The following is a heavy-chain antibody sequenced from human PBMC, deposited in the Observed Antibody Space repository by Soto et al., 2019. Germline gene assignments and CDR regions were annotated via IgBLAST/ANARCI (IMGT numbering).Heavy chain of an antibody. CDR2: IYTSGST. CDR1: GGSISSYY. J-gene: IGHJ6*02. D-gene: IGHD3-3*01. V-gene: IGHV4-4*07. CDR3: AREGVDFWSGYYYGMDV. Sequence: NPSETLSLTCTVSGGSISSYYWSWIRQPAGKGLEWIGRIYTSGSTNYNPSLKSRVTKSVDTSKNQFSLKLSSVTAADTAVYYCAREGVDFWSGYYYGMDVWGQGTTVTVSS.